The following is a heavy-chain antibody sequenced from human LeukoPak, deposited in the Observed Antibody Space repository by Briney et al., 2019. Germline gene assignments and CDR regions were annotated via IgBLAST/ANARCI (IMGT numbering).Heavy chain of an antibody. J-gene: IGHJ5*02. CDR1: GYTFTGYY. CDR2: MNPNSGHT. V-gene: IGHV1-8*03. Sequence: ASVKVSCKASGYTFTGYYMHWVRQATGQGLEWMGWMNPNSGHTGYAQKFQGRVTITRNTSISTAYMELSSLRSEDTAVYYCARAFLPIPGLANCFDPWGQGTLVTVSS. CDR3: ARAFLPIPGLANCFDP.